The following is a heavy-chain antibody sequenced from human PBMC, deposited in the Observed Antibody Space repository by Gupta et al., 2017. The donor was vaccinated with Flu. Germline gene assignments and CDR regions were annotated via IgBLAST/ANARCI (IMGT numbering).Heavy chain of an antibody. Sequence: YDINWVRQAPGQGLEWMGWMNPNSDNTDYAQKFQGRVTMTRNTSISTAYMELSSLRSDDTAVYYCASGLWGYWGQGTLVTVSS. CDR1: YD. CDR3: ASGLWGY. V-gene: IGHV1-8*01. CDR2: MNPNSDNT. J-gene: IGHJ4*02. D-gene: IGHD7-27*01.